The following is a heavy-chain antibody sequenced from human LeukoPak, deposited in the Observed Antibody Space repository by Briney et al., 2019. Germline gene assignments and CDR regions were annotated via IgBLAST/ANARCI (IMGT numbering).Heavy chain of an antibody. V-gene: IGHV3-21*01. J-gene: IGHJ3*02. CDR3: ARDLILSDAFDI. Sequence: GGSLRLSCVASEFTVSSYWMNWVRQAPGKGLEWVSSISSSSYIYYADSVKGRFTISRDNAKKSLYLEMNSLRAEDTAVYYCARDLILSDAFDIWGQGTMVTVSS. CDR2: ISSSSYI. D-gene: IGHD2/OR15-2a*01. CDR1: EFTVSSYW.